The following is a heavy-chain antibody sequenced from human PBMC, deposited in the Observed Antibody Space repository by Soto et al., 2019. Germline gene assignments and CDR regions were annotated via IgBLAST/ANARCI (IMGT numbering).Heavy chain of an antibody. Sequence: SETLSLTCTVSGGSVSSGIYYWSWIRQPPGKGLERIGYIYYSGSTNYNPSLKSRVTISVDTSKNQFSLKLSSVTAADTAVYYCARAQEWLVPDYWGQGTLVTVSS. V-gene: IGHV4-61*01. J-gene: IGHJ4*02. CDR2: IYYSGST. CDR3: ARAQEWLVPDY. D-gene: IGHD6-19*01. CDR1: GGSVSSGIYY.